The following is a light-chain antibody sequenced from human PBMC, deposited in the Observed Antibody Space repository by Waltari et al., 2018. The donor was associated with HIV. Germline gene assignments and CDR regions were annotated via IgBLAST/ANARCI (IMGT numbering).Light chain of an antibody. J-gene: IGLJ2*01. V-gene: IGLV1-40*01. Sequence: QSVLTQPPSVSGAPGQRVTISCTGSNSNIGAGYDAHWYQQLPGSAPKLLMFDNRKRPSGVPDRFSGSKSGTSASLVITGLQAADEAVYYCQSYDNSLSNVVFSGGTKLIVL. CDR2: DNR. CDR1: NSNIGAGYD. CDR3: QSYDNSLSNVV.